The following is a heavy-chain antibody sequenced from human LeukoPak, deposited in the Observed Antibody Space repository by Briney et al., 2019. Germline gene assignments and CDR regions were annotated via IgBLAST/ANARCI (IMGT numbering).Heavy chain of an antibody. Sequence: SVKVSCKASGYTFTSYAISWVRQAPGQGLEWMGGIIPIFGTANYAQKFQGRVTITTDESTSTAYTELSSLRSEDTAVYYCASSTSGSYYNGGFRENDYWGQGTLVTVSS. CDR3: ASSTSGSYYNGGFRENDY. CDR1: GYTFTSYA. D-gene: IGHD3-10*01. V-gene: IGHV1-69*05. J-gene: IGHJ4*02. CDR2: IIPIFGTA.